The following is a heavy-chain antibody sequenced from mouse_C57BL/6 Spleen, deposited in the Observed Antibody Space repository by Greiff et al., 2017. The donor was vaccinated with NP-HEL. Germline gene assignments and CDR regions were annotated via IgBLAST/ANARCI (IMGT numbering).Heavy chain of an antibody. CDR2: IDPSDSET. J-gene: IGHJ4*01. Sequence: VQLQQPGAELVRPGSSVKLSCKASGYTFTSYWMHWVKQRPIQGLEWIGNIDPSDSETHYNQKFKDKATLTVDKSSSTAYMQLSSLTSEDSAVYYCATNYGSSYDAMDYWGQGTSVTVSS. V-gene: IGHV1-52*01. CDR1: GYTFTSYW. CDR3: ATNYGSSYDAMDY. D-gene: IGHD1-1*01.